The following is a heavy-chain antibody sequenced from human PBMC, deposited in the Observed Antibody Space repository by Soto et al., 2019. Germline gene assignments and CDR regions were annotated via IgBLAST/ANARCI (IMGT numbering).Heavy chain of an antibody. D-gene: IGHD2-2*01. CDR1: GGTFSSYA. V-gene: IGHV1-69*13. Sequence: SVKVSCKASGGTFSSYAISWVRQAPGQGLEWMGGIIPIFGTANYAQKFQGGVTITADESTSTAYMELSSLRSEDTAVYYCLIGVVPAAYVYWGQGTLVTVSS. CDR3: LIGVVPAAYVY. CDR2: IIPIFGTA. J-gene: IGHJ4*02.